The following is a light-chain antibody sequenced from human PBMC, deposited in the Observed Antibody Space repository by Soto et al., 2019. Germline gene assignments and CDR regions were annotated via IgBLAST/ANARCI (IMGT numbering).Light chain of an antibody. J-gene: IGKJ4*01. Sequence: EIVLTQSPATLSLSPGERATLSCRASQSVSSYLAWYPQRPGQVPRLLIYDASNRATGIPARFSGSGSGTVFTLTISCLEPEDFAVYYCQRRSNWPLTFGGGTKVEIK. V-gene: IGKV3-11*01. CDR1: QSVSSY. CDR3: QRRSNWPLT. CDR2: DAS.